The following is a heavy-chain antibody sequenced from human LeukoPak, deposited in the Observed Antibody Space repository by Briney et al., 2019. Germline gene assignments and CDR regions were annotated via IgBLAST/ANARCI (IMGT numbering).Heavy chain of an antibody. CDR2: ISAYNGNT. V-gene: IGHV1-18*01. CDR3: AREDGDYYPSDY. CDR1: GYTFTSYG. D-gene: IGHD4-17*01. Sequence: ASVKVSCKASGYTFTSYGISWVRQAPGQGLEWMGWISAYNGNTNHAQKFQGRVTVTTDTSTSTAYMELRSLRSDDTAVYYCAREDGDYYPSDYWGQGTLVTVSS. J-gene: IGHJ4*02.